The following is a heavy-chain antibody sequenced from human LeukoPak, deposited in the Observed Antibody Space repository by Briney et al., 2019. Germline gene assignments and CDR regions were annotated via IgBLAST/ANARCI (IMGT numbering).Heavy chain of an antibody. V-gene: IGHV5-51*01. CDR3: ARRIAAAGAFDY. CDR1: GYSFSSYW. D-gene: IGHD6-13*01. Sequence: HGESLKISCKGSGYSFSSYWIGWVRQMPGKGLEWMGIIYPGDSESSYSPSFQGQVTVSADKPISTAYLQWSSLKASDTAMYYCARRIAAAGAFDYWGQGTLVTASS. CDR2: IYPGDSES. J-gene: IGHJ4*02.